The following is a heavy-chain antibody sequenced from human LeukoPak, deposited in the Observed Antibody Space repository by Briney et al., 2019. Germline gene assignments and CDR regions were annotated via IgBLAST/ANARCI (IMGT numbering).Heavy chain of an antibody. CDR2: IYPGDSDA. CDR1: GYSFTNYW. CDR3: ARGSIAVAPQGNFDY. Sequence: GESLKISCKGSGYSFTNYWIGWVRQMPGKGLEWIGIIYPGDSDATYSPSFQGQVVISADKSISTAYLQWTSLKASDTAMYYCARGSIAVAPQGNFDYWGQGTLVTVSS. J-gene: IGHJ4*02. D-gene: IGHD6-19*01. V-gene: IGHV5-51*01.